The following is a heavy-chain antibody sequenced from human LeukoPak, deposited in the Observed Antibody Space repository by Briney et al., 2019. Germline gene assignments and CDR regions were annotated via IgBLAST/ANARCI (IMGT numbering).Heavy chain of an antibody. CDR1: GGSISSGNYY. D-gene: IGHD2-15*01. Sequence: SETLSLTCTVSGGSISSGNYYWSWIRQPAGKGLEWIGRIYTSGSTNYNPSLKSRGTISVDTSKNQFSLKLSSVTAADTAVYYCAREGEGYCSGGSCYGFDYWGQGTLVTVSS. CDR2: IYTSGST. J-gene: IGHJ4*02. V-gene: IGHV4-61*02. CDR3: AREGEGYCSGGSCYGFDY.